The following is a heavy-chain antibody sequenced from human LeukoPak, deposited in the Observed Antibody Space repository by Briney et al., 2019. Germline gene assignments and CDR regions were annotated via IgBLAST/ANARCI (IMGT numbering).Heavy chain of an antibody. CDR3: ASAPYYYDSSGYSLGGMDV. CDR2: IIPIFGTA. D-gene: IGHD3-22*01. J-gene: IGHJ6*02. V-gene: IGHV1-69*13. Sequence: SVKVSCKASGYTFTSYGISWVRQAPGQGLEWMGGIIPIFGTANYAQKFQGRVTITADGSTSTAYMELSSLRSEDTAVYYCASAPYYYDSSGYSLGGMDVWGQGTTVTVSS. CDR1: GYTFTSYG.